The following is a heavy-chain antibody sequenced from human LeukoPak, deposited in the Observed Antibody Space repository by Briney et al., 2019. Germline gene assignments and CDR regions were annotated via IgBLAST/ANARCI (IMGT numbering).Heavy chain of an antibody. Sequence: PSQTLLLTCAISGDSVSSNSAARNWIRQSPSRDLESLGRTYYRSEWYNDYAVSVKSRITINPDTSKNQFSLQLNSVTPEDTAVYYCARDYAAAASYYYYGIDVWGKGTTVTVSS. D-gene: IGHD6-13*01. CDR2: TYYRSEWYN. V-gene: IGHV6-1*01. CDR3: ARDYAAAASYYYYGIDV. CDR1: GDSVSSNSAA. J-gene: IGHJ6*04.